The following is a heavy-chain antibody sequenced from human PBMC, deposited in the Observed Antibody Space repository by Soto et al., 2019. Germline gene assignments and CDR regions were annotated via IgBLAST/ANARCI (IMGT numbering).Heavy chain of an antibody. CDR1: GFTFSSYA. CDR3: AKSRGSGSYFNPSDAFDF. J-gene: IGHJ3*01. CDR2: ISGSGGGT. D-gene: IGHD3-10*01. V-gene: IGHV3-23*01. Sequence: EVQLLDSGGGLVQPGGSLRLSCAASGFTFSSYAMSWVRQAPGKGLEWVSSISGSGGGTYYADSVKGRFTISRDNSKNTLSLQMNSLRAEDTAVYYCAKSRGSGSYFNPSDAFDFLGQGTMVNVSS.